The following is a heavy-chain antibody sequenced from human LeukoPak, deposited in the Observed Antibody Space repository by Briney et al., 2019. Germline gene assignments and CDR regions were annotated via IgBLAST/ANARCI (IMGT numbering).Heavy chain of an antibody. V-gene: IGHV1-46*01. CDR2: INPSGGSI. Sequence: ASVRVSCKASGYTFTSYSIHWVRQAPGQGLEWMGIINPSGGSIRYAQKFQGRVTMTRDTPTSTVYMELSSLRSEDTAVYYCARGRNYYDSSRYYYEGDAFDIWGQGTMVTVSS. CDR1: GYTFTSYS. J-gene: IGHJ3*02. D-gene: IGHD3-22*01. CDR3: ARGRNYYDSSRYYYEGDAFDI.